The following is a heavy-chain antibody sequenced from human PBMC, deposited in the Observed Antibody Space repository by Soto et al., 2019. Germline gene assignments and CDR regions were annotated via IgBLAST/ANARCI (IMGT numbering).Heavy chain of an antibody. CDR1: GVSIGSGSYY. V-gene: IGHV4-31*03. CDR3: ARAGYDRDGGGYYYFDY. Sequence: QVQLQESGPGLVKPSQTLSLTCTVSGVSIGSGSYYWSWIRQHPGKGLEWIGYIYYSGSTYYNPSLKSRVTISIDTSTNQFSLKLSSVTAADTAVYYCARAGYDRDGGGYYYFDYWGQGTLVTVSS. J-gene: IGHJ4*02. CDR2: IYYSGST. D-gene: IGHD3-22*01.